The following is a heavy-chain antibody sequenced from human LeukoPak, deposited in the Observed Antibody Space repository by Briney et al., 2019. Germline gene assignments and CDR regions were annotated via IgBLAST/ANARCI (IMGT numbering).Heavy chain of an antibody. CDR3: ASWVAWFDP. CDR1: GFTFSSYA. Sequence: GSLRLSCAASGFTFSSYAMSWVRQAPGKGLEWIGYIYYSGSTNYNPSLKSRVTISVDTSKNQFSLKLSSVTAADTAVYYCASWVAWFDPWGQGTLVTVSS. CDR2: IYYSGST. D-gene: IGHD2-15*01. V-gene: IGHV4-59*01. J-gene: IGHJ5*02.